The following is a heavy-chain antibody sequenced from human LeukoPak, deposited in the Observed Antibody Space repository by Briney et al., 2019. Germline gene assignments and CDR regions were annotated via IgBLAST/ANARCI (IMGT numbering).Heavy chain of an antibody. Sequence: PGGSLRLSCAASGFTFSSYAMSWVRQAPGKGLEWVSAISGSGGSTYYADSVKSRFTISRDNSKNTLYLQMNSLRAEDTAVYYCAKAQWLVFYFDYWGQGTLVTVSS. V-gene: IGHV3-23*01. D-gene: IGHD6-19*01. J-gene: IGHJ4*02. CDR1: GFTFSSYA. CDR3: AKAQWLVFYFDY. CDR2: ISGSGGST.